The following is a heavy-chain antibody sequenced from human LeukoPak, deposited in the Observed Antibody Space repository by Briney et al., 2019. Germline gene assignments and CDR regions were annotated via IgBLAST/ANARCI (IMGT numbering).Heavy chain of an antibody. CDR1: GGSFSGYY. Sequence: SETLSLTCAVYGGSFSGYYWSWLRQPPGKGLEWIGEINHSGSTKYNPFLKSRVTISVDTSKNQYSLKLSSVTAADTAVYYCARGNRDIYDFWSGYYKTKPNWFDPWGQGTLVTVSS. D-gene: IGHD3-3*01. CDR2: INHSGST. CDR3: ARGNRDIYDFWSGYYKTKPNWFDP. V-gene: IGHV4-34*01. J-gene: IGHJ5*02.